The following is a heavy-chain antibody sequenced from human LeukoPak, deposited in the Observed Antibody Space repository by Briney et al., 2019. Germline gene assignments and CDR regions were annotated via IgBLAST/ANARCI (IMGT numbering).Heavy chain of an antibody. Sequence: SETLSLTCTVSGGSISSSSYYWGWIRQPPGKGLEWIGSIYYSGSTYYNPSLKSRVAISVDTSKNQFSLKLSSVTAADTAVYYCARHQYSSGYRWFQHWGQGTLVTVSS. D-gene: IGHD3-22*01. CDR1: GGSISSSSYY. CDR2: IYYSGST. V-gene: IGHV4-39*01. J-gene: IGHJ1*01. CDR3: ARHQYSSGYRWFQH.